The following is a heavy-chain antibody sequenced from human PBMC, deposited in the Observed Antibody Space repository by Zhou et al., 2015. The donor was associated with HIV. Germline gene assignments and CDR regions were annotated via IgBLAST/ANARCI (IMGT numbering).Heavy chain of an antibody. CDR3: ARGIRNELFSDY. Sequence: QVQLVQSGAEVKKPGASVRVSCKASGYTFTNYGISWVRQAPGQGLEWMGWISVYNGNTNYAHKFQGRVTMTTDTSTSTAYMELRTLRSDDTAVYYCARGIRNELFSDYWGQGTLVTVSS. D-gene: IGHD1-1*01. J-gene: IGHJ4*02. CDR1: GYTFTNYG. V-gene: IGHV1-18*01. CDR2: ISVYNGNT.